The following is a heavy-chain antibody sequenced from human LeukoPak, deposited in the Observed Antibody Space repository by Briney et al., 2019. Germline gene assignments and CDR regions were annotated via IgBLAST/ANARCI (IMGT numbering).Heavy chain of an antibody. CDR1: GFTFGSYG. D-gene: IGHD5-18*01. J-gene: IGHJ4*02. V-gene: IGHV3-30*02. CDR2: IQYDGSNK. Sequence: GGSLRLSCTASGFTFGSYGIHWVRQAPGKGLEWVAFIQYDGSNKYYADSVKGRFIISRDNSKNTLYLQMNSLRAEDTAVYYCAKRIQSAMATGYWGQGTLVTVSS. CDR3: AKRIQSAMATGY.